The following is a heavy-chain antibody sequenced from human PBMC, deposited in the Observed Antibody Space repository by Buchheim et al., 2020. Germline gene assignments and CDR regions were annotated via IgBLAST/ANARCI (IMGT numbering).Heavy chain of an antibody. Sequence: QVQLQQWGAGLLKPSETLSLTCAVYGWSFSGYYWSWIRQPPGKGLEWVGEINHSGSTNYNPSLKSRVTISVDTSKNQFSLKLSSVTAADTAVYYCARGDFWGGYYVFHYYYGMDVWGQGTT. J-gene: IGHJ6*02. CDR1: GWSFSGYY. CDR2: INHSGST. D-gene: IGHD3-3*01. V-gene: IGHV4-34*01. CDR3: ARGDFWGGYYVFHYYYGMDV.